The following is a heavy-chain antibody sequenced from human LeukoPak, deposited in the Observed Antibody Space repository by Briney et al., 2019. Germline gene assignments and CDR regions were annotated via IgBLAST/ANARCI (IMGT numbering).Heavy chain of an antibody. Sequence: GGSLRLSCAASGFTFDDYAMHWVRQAPGKGLEWVSGISWNSGSIGYADSVKGRFTISRDNAKNSLYLQMNSLRAEDMALYYCAKSRGSGSWGYFDLWGRGTLVTVSS. D-gene: IGHD3-10*01. V-gene: IGHV3-9*03. J-gene: IGHJ2*01. CDR2: ISWNSGSI. CDR3: AKSRGSGSWGYFDL. CDR1: GFTFDDYA.